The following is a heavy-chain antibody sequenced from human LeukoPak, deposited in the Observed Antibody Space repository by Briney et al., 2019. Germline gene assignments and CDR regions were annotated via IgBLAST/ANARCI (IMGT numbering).Heavy chain of an antibody. Sequence: GGSLRLSCVGSGFTFSTYSIKWVRQAPGKGLEWVSHIGGGGNFIYYADSVKGRFTISRDNARKSVYLQMNSLRDEDTAVYFCARDQGVTTFDYWGQGTLVTVSS. CDR2: IGGGGNFI. V-gene: IGHV3-48*02. CDR3: ARDQGVTTFDY. J-gene: IGHJ4*02. D-gene: IGHD4-17*01. CDR1: GFTFSTYS.